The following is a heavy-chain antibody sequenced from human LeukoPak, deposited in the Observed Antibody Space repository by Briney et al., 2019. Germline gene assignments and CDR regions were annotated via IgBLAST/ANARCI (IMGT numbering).Heavy chain of an antibody. D-gene: IGHD6-19*01. CDR1: GYTFTTYY. V-gene: IGHV1-46*01. Sequence: GASVKVSCTASGYTFTTYYIHWVRQAPGQGLEWMGIIHPSGGTTTYAQKFQGRVTLTRDTSASTVYMELSSLRSEDTAIYHCARDTDSSGWQGAFDVWGQGTMVTVSS. J-gene: IGHJ3*01. CDR2: IHPSGGTT. CDR3: ARDTDSSGWQGAFDV.